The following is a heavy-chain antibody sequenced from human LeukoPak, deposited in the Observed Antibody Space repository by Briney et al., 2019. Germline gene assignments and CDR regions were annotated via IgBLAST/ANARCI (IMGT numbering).Heavy chain of an antibody. CDR1: GGTFSSYA. CDR3: ARGGGIAAAGHPGY. D-gene: IGHD6-13*01. J-gene: IGHJ4*02. V-gene: IGHV1-69*05. Sequence: ASVKVSCKASGGTFSSYAISWVRQAPGQGLEWMGGIIPIFGTANYAQKFQGRVTMTRNTSISTAYMELSSLRSEDTAVYYCARGGGIAAAGHPGYWGQGTLVTVSS. CDR2: IIPIFGTA.